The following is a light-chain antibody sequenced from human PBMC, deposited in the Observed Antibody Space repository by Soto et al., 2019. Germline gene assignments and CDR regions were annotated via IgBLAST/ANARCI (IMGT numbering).Light chain of an antibody. J-gene: IGLJ2*01. Sequence: QSALTQRASVSGSPGQSITISCTGTSSDVGGYNYVSWYQQHPGKAPKLMIYDVDVRPSGVSNRFSGSKSGNTASLTISGLQTQDEADYYCTSYTIINTVVFGGGTKLTVL. V-gene: IGLV2-14*03. CDR1: SSDVGGYNY. CDR2: DVD. CDR3: TSYTIINTVV.